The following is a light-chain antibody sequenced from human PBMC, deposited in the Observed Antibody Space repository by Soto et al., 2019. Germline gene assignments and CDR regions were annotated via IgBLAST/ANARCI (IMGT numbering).Light chain of an antibody. Sequence: QSDLTQPPSASGSPGQSVTISCTGTIDDVGAYHYVSWYRQFPGEAPQLIIYEVTKRPSGVPDRFSGSKSGNTASLTVSGLQADDEADYYCSSYGGFNNVIFGGGTKVTVL. CDR1: IDDVGAYHY. J-gene: IGLJ2*01. V-gene: IGLV2-8*01. CDR3: SSYGGFNNVI. CDR2: EVT.